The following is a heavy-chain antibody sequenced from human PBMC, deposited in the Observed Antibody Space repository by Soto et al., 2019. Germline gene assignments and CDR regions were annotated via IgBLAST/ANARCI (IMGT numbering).Heavy chain of an antibody. D-gene: IGHD5-18*01. CDR3: ARAARDTQWFDA. CDR1: GTSISPGFYY. Sequence: QLQLQESGPGLVKPSETLSLNCTVSGTSISPGFYYWVWIRQPPGKGLEWLGSIHYTGTTYFNPSLKSRVTISADTSKNQFSLKLTSLTAADTAVYYCARAARDTQWFDAWGQGTLVTVSS. CDR2: IHYTGTT. V-gene: IGHV4-39*01. J-gene: IGHJ5*02.